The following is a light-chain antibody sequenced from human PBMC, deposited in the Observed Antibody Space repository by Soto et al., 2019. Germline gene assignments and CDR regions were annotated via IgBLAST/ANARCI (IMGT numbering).Light chain of an antibody. CDR3: QVWDIMTDNYV. CDR1: NIGNKR. V-gene: IGLV3-21*04. CDR2: YDS. J-gene: IGLJ1*01. Sequence: SYELTQSPSVSVAPEKKATITCGGNNIGNKRVHWYRQKPGQAPVLLISYDSDRPSGIPERFSGSNSGNTATLTISRVEAGDEADYYCQVWDIMTDNYVFGSGTKLTVL.